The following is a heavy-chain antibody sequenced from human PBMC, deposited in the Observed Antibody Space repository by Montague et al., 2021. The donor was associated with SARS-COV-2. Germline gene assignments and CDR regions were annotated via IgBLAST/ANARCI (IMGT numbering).Heavy chain of an antibody. D-gene: IGHD1-26*01. CDR1: GGSFSGYY. J-gene: IGHJ6*02. CDR3: ARARRGNYYYYYYGMDV. CDR2: INHSGST. Sequence: SETLSLTCAVYGGSFSGYYWSWIRQPPGKGLEWIGEINHSGSTNYNPSLKSRVTISVDTSKNQFSLKLSSVTAADTAVYYCARARRGNYYYYYYGMDVWGQGTTVTVSS. V-gene: IGHV4-34*01.